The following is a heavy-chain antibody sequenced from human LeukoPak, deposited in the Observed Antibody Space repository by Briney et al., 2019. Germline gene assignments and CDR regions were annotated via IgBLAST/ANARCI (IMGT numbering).Heavy chain of an antibody. J-gene: IGHJ4*02. V-gene: IGHV3-74*01. Sequence: GGSLRLSCAASGTYWMHWVRQAPGKGLVWVSHINSDGSWTGYADSVKGRFTISKDNAKNTVSLQMDNLRAEDTAVYYCVTFYETYWGRGTLVTVSS. CDR1: GTYW. CDR3: VTFYETY. CDR2: INSDGSWT. D-gene: IGHD2/OR15-2a*01.